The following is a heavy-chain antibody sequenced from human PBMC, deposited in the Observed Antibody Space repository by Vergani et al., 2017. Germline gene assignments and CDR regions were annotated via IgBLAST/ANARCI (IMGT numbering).Heavy chain of an antibody. CDR3: ARVDTSSTLDYFDY. V-gene: IGHV1-2*02. CDR1: GYTFTDYF. J-gene: IGHJ4*02. Sequence: QVQLVQSGAEVKKPGASVKVSCKASGYTFTDYFMHWVRQAPGQGLEWMGWINPNSGSTHYAQKFQGRVTMTRDTSNSTAYMQLSNLRSDDTAVYYCARVDTSSTLDYFDYWGQGTLVTVSS. CDR2: INPNSGST. D-gene: IGHD2-2*01.